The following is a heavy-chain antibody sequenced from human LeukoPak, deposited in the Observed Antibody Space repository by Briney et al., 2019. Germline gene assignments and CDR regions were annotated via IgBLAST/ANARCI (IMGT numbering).Heavy chain of an antibody. Sequence: ASVKVSCKASGGTFSSYAISWVRQAPGQGLEWMGGIIPIFGTANYAQKFQGRVTITADESTSTAYMELSSLRSEDTAVYYCARGDQGLLWGGSGSCWGQGTLVTVSS. J-gene: IGHJ4*02. CDR1: GGTFSSYA. CDR2: IIPIFGTA. V-gene: IGHV1-69*13. D-gene: IGHD3-10*01. CDR3: ARGDQGLLWGGSGSC.